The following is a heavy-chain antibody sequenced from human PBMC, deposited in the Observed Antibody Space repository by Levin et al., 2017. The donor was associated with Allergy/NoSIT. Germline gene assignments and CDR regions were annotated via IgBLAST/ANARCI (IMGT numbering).Heavy chain of an antibody. J-gene: IGHJ4*02. CDR3: WGYNDGNGDY. D-gene: IGHD5-18*01. CDR2: IRRKAYGGTT. CDR1: GFTFGDYA. Sequence: GGSLRLSCTASGFTFGDYAMSWFRQAPGKGLEWVGFIRRKAYGGTTEYAASVKGRFTISRDDSKSIAYLQMNSLKTEDTAMYYCWGYNDGNGDYWGQGTLVTVSS. V-gene: IGHV3-49*03.